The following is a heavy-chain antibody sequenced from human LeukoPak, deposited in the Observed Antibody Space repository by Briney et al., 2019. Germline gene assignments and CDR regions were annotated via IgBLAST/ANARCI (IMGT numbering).Heavy chain of an antibody. J-gene: IGHJ6*03. CDR2: IRSKAYGGTT. CDR3: TRSVAARPGKSYYYYYMDV. D-gene: IGHD6-6*01. Sequence: GGSLRLSCTASGFTFGDYAMSWFRQAPGKGLEWVGFIRSKAYGGTTEYAASAKGRFTISRDDSKSIAYLQMNSLKTEDTAVYYCTRSVAARPGKSYYYYYMDVWGKGTTVTVSS. CDR1: GFTFGDYA. V-gene: IGHV3-49*03.